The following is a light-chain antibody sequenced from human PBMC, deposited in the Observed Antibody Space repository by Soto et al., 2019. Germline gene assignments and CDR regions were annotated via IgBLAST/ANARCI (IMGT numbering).Light chain of an antibody. Sequence: DVVMTQSPLSLPVTLGQPASISCRSSQSLVHSNGNTYLDWFQQRPGQSPRRLIYRVSNRESGVPDRFSGSGSATDFRLKISRVEAEDVGVYYCLQATQWPWTFGQGTKVEIK. V-gene: IGKV2-30*02. CDR3: LQATQWPWT. CDR2: RVS. J-gene: IGKJ1*01. CDR1: QSLVHSNGNTY.